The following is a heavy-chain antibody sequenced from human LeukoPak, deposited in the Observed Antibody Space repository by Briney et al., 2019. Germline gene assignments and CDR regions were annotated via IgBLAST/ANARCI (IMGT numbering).Heavy chain of an antibody. J-gene: IGHJ6*03. CDR2: IYGSGST. CDR1: GGSISSSSYY. Sequence: SETLSLTCTVSGGSISSSSYYWSWTRQPEGKGVEWIVRIYGSGSTNYNPSLKSRITISVNTSKNQFSLKLSSVTAADTAVYYCARDGGGEGYNSYYNYYMDVWGKGTTVTISS. V-gene: IGHV4-61*02. CDR3: ARDGGGEGYNSYYNYYMDV. D-gene: IGHD5-24*01.